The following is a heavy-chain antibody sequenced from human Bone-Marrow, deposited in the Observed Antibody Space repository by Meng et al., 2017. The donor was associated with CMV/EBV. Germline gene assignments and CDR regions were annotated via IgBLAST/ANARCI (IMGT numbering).Heavy chain of an antibody. CDR1: GFPFRNFA. V-gene: IGHV3-30*04. D-gene: IGHD6-19*01. J-gene: IGHJ4*02. Sequence: SGFPFRNFAMQGVRQAPGKGLEWVALISWDGSDKYYADSVRGRFTISRDNSKNTLFLQMNSLRIEDTAVYYCARVGYSSGWYDLLDYWGQGTLVTVSS. CDR3: ARVGYSSGWYDLLDY. CDR2: ISWDGSDK.